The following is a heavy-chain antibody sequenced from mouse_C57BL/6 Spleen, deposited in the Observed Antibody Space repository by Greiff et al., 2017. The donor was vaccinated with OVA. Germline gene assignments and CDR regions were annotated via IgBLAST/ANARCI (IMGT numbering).Heavy chain of an antibody. CDR2: IYPRDGST. V-gene: IGHV1-78*01. J-gene: IGHJ1*03. D-gene: IGHD2-5*01. Sequence: QVQLKESDAELVKPGASVKISCKVSGYTFTDHTIHWMKQRPEQGLEWIGYIYPRDGSTKYHEKFKGKATLTADKSSSTAYMQLNSLTSEASAVYCCARAGDLYYSNLWYFDVWGTGTTVTVSS. CDR3: ARAGDLYYSNLWYFDV. CDR1: GYTFTDHT.